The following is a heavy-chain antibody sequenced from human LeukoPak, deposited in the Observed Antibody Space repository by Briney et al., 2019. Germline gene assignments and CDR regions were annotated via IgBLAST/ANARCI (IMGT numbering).Heavy chain of an antibody. Sequence: SVKVSCKGSGGTFSSYSISWVRQAPGQGLEWMGGIIPALGTAHYAQKFQGRVTFTTDESTTTAYMELRSLRSEDTAVYYCASEGNYDSSGYSRYNYYYMDVWGKGTAVTVSS. CDR3: ASEGNYDSSGYSRYNYYYMDV. CDR1: GGTFSSYS. D-gene: IGHD3-22*01. CDR2: IIPALGTA. V-gene: IGHV1-69*16. J-gene: IGHJ6*03.